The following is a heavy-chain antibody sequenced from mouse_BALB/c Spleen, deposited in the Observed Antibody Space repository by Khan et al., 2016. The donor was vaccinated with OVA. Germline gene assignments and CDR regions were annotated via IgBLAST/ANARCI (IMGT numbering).Heavy chain of an antibody. CDR3: ERIQGGNFDY. V-gene: IGHV3-2*02. CDR1: GYSITSDYA. D-gene: IGHD3-2*02. J-gene: IGHJ2*01. CDR2: ISYSGNT. Sequence: EVQLQESGPGLVKPSQSLSLTCTVTGYSITSDYAWNWIRQFPGNKLEWMGYISYSGNTKYNPSLTSRISITRDTSKNQFFLQLNFVTIEDKATYYYERIQGGNFDYWGQGTTLTVSS.